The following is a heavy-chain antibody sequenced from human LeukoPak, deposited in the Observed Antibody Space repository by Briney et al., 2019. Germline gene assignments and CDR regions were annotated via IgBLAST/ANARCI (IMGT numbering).Heavy chain of an antibody. J-gene: IGHJ4*02. CDR3: ARQGNDSSGYYYYFDY. V-gene: IGHV4-39*01. CDR1: GGSISSSSYY. Sequence: NPSETLSLTCTVPGGSISSSSYYWGWIRQPPGKGLEWIGSIYYSGSTYYNPSLKSRVTISVDTSKNQFSLKLSSVTAADTAVYYCARQGNDSSGYYYYFDYWGQGTLVTVSS. CDR2: IYYSGST. D-gene: IGHD3-22*01.